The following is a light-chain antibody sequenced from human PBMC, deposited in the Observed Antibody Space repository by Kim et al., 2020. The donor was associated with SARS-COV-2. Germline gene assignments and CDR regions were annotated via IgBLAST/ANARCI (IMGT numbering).Light chain of an antibody. Sequence: SVSQGQTAGSTCSGDKLGDKYACWSQQRPGRSPVLVFYQDSKRPSGIPERFSGSNSGNTATLTISGTQAMDEADYYCQAWDSTTYVFGTVPRVTVL. CDR1: KLGDKY. CDR2: QDS. J-gene: IGLJ1*01. CDR3: QAWDSTTYV. V-gene: IGLV3-1*01.